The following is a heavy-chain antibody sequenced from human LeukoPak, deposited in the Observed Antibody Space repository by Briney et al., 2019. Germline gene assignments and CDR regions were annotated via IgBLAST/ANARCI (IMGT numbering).Heavy chain of an antibody. CDR3: ARCAGDSFDY. Sequence: PSETLSLTCTVSGYSISSGYSWGWIRQSPGQGLEWIGTIYHSGRTYYNPSLKSRVTISIDTSKNQFSLKLNSVTAADTAVYYCARCAGDSFDYWGQGTLVTVSS. CDR2: IYHSGRT. V-gene: IGHV4-38-2*02. J-gene: IGHJ4*02. CDR1: GYSISSGYS. D-gene: IGHD7-27*01.